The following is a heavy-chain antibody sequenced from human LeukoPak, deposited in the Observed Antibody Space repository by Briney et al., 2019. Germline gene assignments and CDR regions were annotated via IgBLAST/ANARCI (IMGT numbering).Heavy chain of an antibody. CDR3: AELGITMIGGV. J-gene: IGHJ6*04. CDR1: GFTFSTYG. D-gene: IGHD3-10*02. Sequence: AGGSLRLSCAASGFTFSTYGMSWVRQAPGKGLEWVSAITGSGGRTYYADSVKGRSTISRDNSRDRLYLETNSLRAEDTAVYYCAELGITMIGGVWGKGTTVTISS. CDR2: ITGSGGRT. V-gene: IGHV3-23*01.